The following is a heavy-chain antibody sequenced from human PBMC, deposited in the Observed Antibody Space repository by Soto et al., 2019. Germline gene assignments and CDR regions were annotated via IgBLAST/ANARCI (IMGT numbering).Heavy chain of an antibody. CDR1: GGSISGDYY. D-gene: IGHD2-15*01. Sequence: QVRLHESGPGLVKPSQTLSLTCSVSGGSISGDYYWSWIRQSPEKGLEWIGYIYYSGSSYSNPALQSRLSMSLDTSKNQFSLKLRSVTAADTAVYNCARGGARWPGYFDSWGQGALVAVSS. CDR2: IYYSGSS. J-gene: IGHJ4*02. CDR3: ARGGARWPGYFDS. V-gene: IGHV4-30-4*08.